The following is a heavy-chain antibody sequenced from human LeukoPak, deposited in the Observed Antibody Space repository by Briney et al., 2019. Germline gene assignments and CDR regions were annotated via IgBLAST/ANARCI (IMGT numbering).Heavy chain of an antibody. V-gene: IGHV3-23*01. Sequence: GGSLRLSCVASGFTFSSYAMSWARQAPGKGLEWVSAISGSGGSTYYADSVKGRFTISRDNSKNTLYLQMNSLRAEDTAVYYCAKASAMIVVVSKHFDYWGQGTLVTVSS. D-gene: IGHD3-22*01. J-gene: IGHJ4*02. CDR3: AKASAMIVVVSKHFDY. CDR2: ISGSGGST. CDR1: GFTFSSYA.